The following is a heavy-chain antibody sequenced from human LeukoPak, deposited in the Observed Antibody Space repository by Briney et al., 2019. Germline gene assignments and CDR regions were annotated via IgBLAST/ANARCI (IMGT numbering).Heavy chain of an antibody. CDR1: GGSISSYY. CDR3: ARVAQYSSSWYVNYYYYGMDV. D-gene: IGHD6-13*01. J-gene: IGHJ6*02. V-gene: IGHV4-59*01. Sequence: PSETLSLTCTVSGGSISSYYWSWIRQPPGKGLEWIGYIYYSGSTNYNPSLKSRCTISVDTSKNQFSLKLSSVTAADTAVYYCARVAQYSSSWYVNYYYYGMDVWGQGTTVTVSS. CDR2: IYYSGST.